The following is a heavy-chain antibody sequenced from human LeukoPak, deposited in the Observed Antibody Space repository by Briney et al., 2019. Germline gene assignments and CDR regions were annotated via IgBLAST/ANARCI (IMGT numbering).Heavy chain of an antibody. CDR2: INPNSGGT. D-gene: IGHD3-22*01. J-gene: IGHJ5*02. Sequence: ASVTVSCKASGYTFTGYYMHWVRQAPGQGLEWMGWINPNSGGTNYAQKFQGRVTMTRDTSISTAYMELSRLRSDDTAVYYCARAPNYYDPNWFDPWGQGTLVTVSS. CDR3: ARAPNYYDPNWFDP. V-gene: IGHV1-2*02. CDR1: GYTFTGYY.